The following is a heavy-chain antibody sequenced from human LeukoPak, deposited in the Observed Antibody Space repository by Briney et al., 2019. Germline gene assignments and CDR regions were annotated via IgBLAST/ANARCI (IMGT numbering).Heavy chain of an antibody. V-gene: IGHV4-30-2*01. CDR1: GGSISSGGYS. J-gene: IGHJ4*02. CDR2: IYHSGST. Sequence: PSETLSLTCAVSGGSISSGGYSWSWLRQPPGKGLEWIGYIYHSGSTYYNPSLKSRVTISVDRSKNRFSLKLSSVTAADTAVYYCARAGQCGGDCYYFDYWGQGTLVTVSS. D-gene: IGHD2-21*02. CDR3: ARAGQCGGDCYYFDY.